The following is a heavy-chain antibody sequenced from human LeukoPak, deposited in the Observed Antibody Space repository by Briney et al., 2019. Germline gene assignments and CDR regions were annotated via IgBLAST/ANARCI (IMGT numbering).Heavy chain of an antibody. CDR2: FDPEDGET. Sequence: GASVKVSCKVSGYTLTELSMHWVRQAPGKGLEWMGGFDPEDGETIYAQKFQGRVTMTEDTSTDTAYMELSSLRSEDTAVYSCATDRYGSGWLYFQHWGKGTLVTVSS. CDR1: GYTLTELS. CDR3: ATDRYGSGWLYFQH. J-gene: IGHJ1*01. V-gene: IGHV1-24*01. D-gene: IGHD6-19*01.